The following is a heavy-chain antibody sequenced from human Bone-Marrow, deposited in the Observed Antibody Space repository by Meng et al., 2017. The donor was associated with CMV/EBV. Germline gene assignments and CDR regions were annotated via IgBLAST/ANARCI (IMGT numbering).Heavy chain of an antibody. J-gene: IGHJ4*02. D-gene: IGHD1-26*01. Sequence: GGSLRLSCAASGFSFRGSAMTWVRRAPGKGLEWVSAISGSGYNTYYVDSVKGRFTISRDNSKNSLYLEMSRLKAEDTAVYYCTRVSQWELLRSDYWGQGTLVTVSS. CDR2: ISGSGYNT. V-gene: IGHV3-23*01. CDR3: TRVSQWELLRSDY. CDR1: GFSFRGSA.